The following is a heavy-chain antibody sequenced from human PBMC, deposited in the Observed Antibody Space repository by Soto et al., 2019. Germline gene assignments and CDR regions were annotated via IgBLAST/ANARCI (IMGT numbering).Heavy chain of an antibody. D-gene: IGHD4-17*01. J-gene: IGHJ6*02. CDR1: GFTSSSYW. Sequence: GGSLRLSCAASGFTSSSYWMHWVRQAPGKGLVWVSRINSDGSSTSYADSVKGRFTISRDNAKNTLYLQMNSLRAEDTAVYYCARGWARGDPGDYYGMDVWGQGTTVTVSS. V-gene: IGHV3-74*01. CDR2: INSDGSST. CDR3: ARGWARGDPGDYYGMDV.